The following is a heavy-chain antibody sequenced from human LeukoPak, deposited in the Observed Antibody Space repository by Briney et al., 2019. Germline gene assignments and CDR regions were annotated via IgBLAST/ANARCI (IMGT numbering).Heavy chain of an antibody. J-gene: IGHJ3*02. CDR2: IIWNTGTI. D-gene: IGHD3-22*01. CDR3: AKDTGYDSVEGAFDI. CDR1: GFPFDDYA. Sequence: GGSLRLSCAASGFPFDDYAMHWVRQAPGKGLEWVSGIIWNTGTIGYAGSVKGRFTISRDNAKNSLYLQMNSLIPEDTALYHCAKDTGYDSVEGAFDIWGQGTMVTVSS. V-gene: IGHV3-9*01.